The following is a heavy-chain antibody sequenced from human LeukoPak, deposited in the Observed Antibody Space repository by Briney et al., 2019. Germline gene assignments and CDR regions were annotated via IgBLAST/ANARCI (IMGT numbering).Heavy chain of an antibody. CDR2: INHSGST. CDR3: ARGQTMTQRYYYYGVDV. V-gene: IGHV4-34*01. CDR1: GGSFSGYY. Sequence: SETLSLTCAVYGGSFSGYYWSWIRQPPGKGLEWIGEINHSGSTNYNPSLKSRVTISVDTSKNQFSLKLSSVTAADTAVYYCARGQTMTQRYYYYGVDVWGQGTTVTVSS. J-gene: IGHJ6*02. D-gene: IGHD6-25*01.